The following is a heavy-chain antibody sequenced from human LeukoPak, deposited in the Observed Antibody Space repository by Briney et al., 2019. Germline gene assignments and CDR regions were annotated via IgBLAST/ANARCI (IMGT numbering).Heavy chain of an antibody. V-gene: IGHV4-59*08. CDR2: IHYSGST. Sequence: PSETLSLTCTVSGGSISGFHWSWIRQPPGKGLEWIGYIHYSGSTDYNPSLKSRVTISVDTSKNQFSLKLSSVTAADTAVYYCTRHLDYYGSGSYEYWGQGTRVTVSS. CDR1: GGSISGFH. CDR3: TRHLDYYGSGSYEY. J-gene: IGHJ4*02. D-gene: IGHD3-10*01.